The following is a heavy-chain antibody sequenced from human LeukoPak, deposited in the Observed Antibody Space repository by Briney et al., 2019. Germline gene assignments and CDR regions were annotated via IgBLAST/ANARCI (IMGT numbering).Heavy chain of an antibody. CDR2: IYPGDSDT. D-gene: IGHD6-13*01. Sequence: GESLQISCKGSGYSFTSYWIGWVRQMPGKGLEWMGIIYPGDSDTRYSPSFQGQVTISADKSISTAYLQWSSLKASDTAMYYCARLEYSSSWYLSRFDPWGQGTLVTVSS. J-gene: IGHJ5*02. CDR1: GYSFTSYW. CDR3: ARLEYSSSWYLSRFDP. V-gene: IGHV5-51*01.